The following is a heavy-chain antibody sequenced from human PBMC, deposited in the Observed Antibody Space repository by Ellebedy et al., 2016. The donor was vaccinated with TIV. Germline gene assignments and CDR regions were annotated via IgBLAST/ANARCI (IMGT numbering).Heavy chain of an antibody. D-gene: IGHD3-22*01. V-gene: IGHV4-34*01. CDR1: GGSISSYY. Sequence: SETLSLTXTVSGGSISSYYWSWIRQPPGKGLEWIGEINHSGSTNYNPSLKSQVTISVDTSKNQFSLKLNSVTAADTGAYYCARGRQSGDSGAYYLDSWGQGTQVIVSS. CDR3: ARGRQSGDSGAYYLDS. J-gene: IGHJ5*01. CDR2: INHSGST.